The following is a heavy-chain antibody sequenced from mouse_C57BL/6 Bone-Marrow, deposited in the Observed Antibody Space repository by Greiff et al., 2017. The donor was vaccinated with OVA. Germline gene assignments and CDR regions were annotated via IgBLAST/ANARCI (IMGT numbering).Heavy chain of an antibody. V-gene: IGHV1-15*01. Sequence: QVQLQQSGAELVRPGASVTLSCKASGYTFTDYEMPWVKQTPVHGLDWIGAIDPETGGTASNQKFKGKAILTADKSSSTAYMELRSLTSEDSAVYYCTRGYSNYYAMDYWGQGTSVTVSS. D-gene: IGHD2-5*01. J-gene: IGHJ4*01. CDR2: IDPETGGT. CDR1: GYTFTDYE. CDR3: TRGYSNYYAMDY.